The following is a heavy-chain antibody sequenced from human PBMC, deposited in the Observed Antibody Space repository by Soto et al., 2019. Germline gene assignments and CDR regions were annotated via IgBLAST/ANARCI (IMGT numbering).Heavy chain of an antibody. CDR1: GYTFTSYG. CDR3: AATIIAAVGTGYYYGMDV. Sequence: ASVKVSCKASGYTFTSYGISWVRQAPGQGLEWMGWISAYNGNTNYAQKLQGRVTMTTDTSTSTAYMELRSLRSDDTAVYYCAATIIAAVGTGYYYGMDVWGQGTTVTVSS. CDR2: ISAYNGNT. V-gene: IGHV1-18*01. D-gene: IGHD6-13*01. J-gene: IGHJ6*02.